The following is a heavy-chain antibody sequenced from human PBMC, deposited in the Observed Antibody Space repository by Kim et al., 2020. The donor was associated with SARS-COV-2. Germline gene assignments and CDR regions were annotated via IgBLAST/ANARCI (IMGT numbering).Heavy chain of an antibody. Sequence: GESLKISCKGSGYSFTSYWIGWVRQMPGKGLEWMGIIYPGDSDTRYSPSFQGQVTISADKSISTAYLQWSSLKASDTAMYYCARPRVPVSYKSAFDIWGQGTMVTVSS. D-gene: IGHD2-2*01. CDR3: ARPRVPVSYKSAFDI. CDR2: IYPGDSDT. CDR1: GYSFTSYW. V-gene: IGHV5-51*01. J-gene: IGHJ3*02.